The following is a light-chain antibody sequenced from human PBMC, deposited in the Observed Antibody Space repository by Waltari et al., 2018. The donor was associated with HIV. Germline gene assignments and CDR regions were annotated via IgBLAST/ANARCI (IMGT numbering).Light chain of an antibody. CDR3: AAWDDSLNAYV. Sequence: QSVLTQPPSASGTPGQRVTVSCSGSRSTIESNPVNWYQHLPKPPPTLLIYSNNQRPSVVPDRFSGSKSGTSASLAISGLQSEDEADYYCAAWDDSLNAYVFGTGTKVTVL. CDR1: RSTIESNP. CDR2: SNN. V-gene: IGLV1-44*01. J-gene: IGLJ1*01.